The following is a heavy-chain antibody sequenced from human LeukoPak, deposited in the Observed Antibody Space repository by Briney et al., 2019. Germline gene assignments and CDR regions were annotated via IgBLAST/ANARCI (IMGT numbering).Heavy chain of an antibody. Sequence: GESLKISCKASGYTFTNYWIGWVRQMPGKGLEWMGTIYPGDSDTRYSPSFQGQVTISADKPISTAYLQWTSLRASDTAMYYCARRAYSHEWFDPWGQGTLVSVSS. J-gene: IGHJ5*02. CDR1: GYTFTNYW. CDR2: IYPGDSDT. D-gene: IGHD5-12*01. CDR3: ARRAYSHEWFDP. V-gene: IGHV5-51*01.